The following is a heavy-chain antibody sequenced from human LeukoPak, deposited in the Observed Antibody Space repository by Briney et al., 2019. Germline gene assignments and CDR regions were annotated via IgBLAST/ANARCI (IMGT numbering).Heavy chain of an antibody. D-gene: IGHD2-15*01. V-gene: IGHV3-64D*06. CDR3: VKVGSIVAYDY. Sequence: GGSLRLSCSASGFTFSSYAMHWVRQALGKGLEYVSAISSNEGSTYYADSVKGRFTISRDNSKNTLYLQMSSLRAEDTAVYYCVKVGSIVAYDYWGQGTLVTVSS. CDR2: ISSNEGST. CDR1: GFTFSSYA. J-gene: IGHJ4*02.